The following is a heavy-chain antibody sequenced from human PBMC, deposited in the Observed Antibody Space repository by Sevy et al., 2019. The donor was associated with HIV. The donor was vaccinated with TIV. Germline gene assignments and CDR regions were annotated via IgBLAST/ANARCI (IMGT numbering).Heavy chain of an antibody. CDR1: GVSFSDYY. V-gene: IGHV4-34*01. D-gene: IGHD2-15*01. Sequence: SETLSLTCAVSGVSFSDYYWAWIRQPPGKGLEWIGEVSQSGSANYNPSLRSRVIMSLDTSNNHFSLKLTSVTAPDTAVYYCARGPLFSPEYCSGGTCPTIDYWSQGTLVTVSS. CDR3: ARGPLFSPEYCSGGTCPTIDY. J-gene: IGHJ4*02. CDR2: VSQSGSA.